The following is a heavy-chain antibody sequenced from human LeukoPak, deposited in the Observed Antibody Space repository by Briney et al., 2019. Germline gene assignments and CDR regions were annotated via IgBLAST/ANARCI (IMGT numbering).Heavy chain of an antibody. CDR2: IIPIFGTA. CDR1: GGTFSSYA. J-gene: IGHJ3*02. CDR3: AREGSSAPDDAFDI. Sequence: SVKVSCKASGGTFSSYAISGVRQAPGQGLEWMGGIIPIFGTANCAQKFQGRVTITTDESTSTAYMELSSLRSEDTAVYYCAREGSSAPDDAFDIWGQGTMVTVSS. V-gene: IGHV1-69*05. D-gene: IGHD6-6*01.